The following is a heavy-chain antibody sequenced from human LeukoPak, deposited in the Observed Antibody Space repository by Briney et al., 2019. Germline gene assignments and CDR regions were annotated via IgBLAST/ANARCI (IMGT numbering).Heavy chain of an antibody. CDR1: GGSISSYY. Sequence: SETLSLTCTGSGGSISSYYWSWIRQPAGKGLEWIGHIYNSGSTNYNPSLKGRVTMSVATSKNQFSLHLRSVTAADTAVYYCARSAFLVTAPGLYYFDYWGQGTLVAVSS. V-gene: IGHV4-4*07. D-gene: IGHD6-13*01. CDR2: IYNSGST. J-gene: IGHJ4*02. CDR3: ARSAFLVTAPGLYYFDY.